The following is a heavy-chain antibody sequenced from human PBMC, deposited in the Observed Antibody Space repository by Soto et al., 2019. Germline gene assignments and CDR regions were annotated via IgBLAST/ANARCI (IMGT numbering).Heavy chain of an antibody. V-gene: IGHV1-58*01. D-gene: IGHD3-22*01. CDR1: GFTFTSSA. Sequence: GASVKVSCKASGFTFTSSAVQWVRQARGQRLEWIGWIVVGSGNTNYAQKFQERVTITRDMSTSTAYMELSSLRSEDMAVYYCAAERVTYYYDSSGYYGAFDIWGQGTMVTVSS. CDR2: IVVGSGNT. CDR3: AAERVTYYYDSSGYYGAFDI. J-gene: IGHJ3*02.